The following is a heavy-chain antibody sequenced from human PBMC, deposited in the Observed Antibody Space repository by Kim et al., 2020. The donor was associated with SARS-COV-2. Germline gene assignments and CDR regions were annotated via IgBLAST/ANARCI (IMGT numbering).Heavy chain of an antibody. CDR1: GFIFSDHY. CDR3: ARVRETTFTVFDY. J-gene: IGHJ4*02. D-gene: IGHD4-17*01. Sequence: GGSLRLSCVASGFIFSDHYMDWVRQAPGKGLEWVGRVRHKARSYSTDYAASVKGRFTVSRDDSLNSVYLQIDNLKTEDTAVYYCARVRETTFTVFDYWGQGTRVTVSS. CDR2: VRHKARSYST. V-gene: IGHV3-72*01.